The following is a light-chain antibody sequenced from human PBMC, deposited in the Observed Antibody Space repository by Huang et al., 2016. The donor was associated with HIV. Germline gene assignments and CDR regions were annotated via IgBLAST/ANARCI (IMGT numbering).Light chain of an antibody. Sequence: EIVLTQSPATLSLSPGEGATRSCRANESVRNFLAWYQQKPGQAPRLLIHGASNRAAGVPARFSGTGSGTDFTLTINSLEPEDFGFYYCQQRDIWPLTFGPGTRVDIK. CDR3: QQRDIWPLT. CDR2: GAS. CDR1: ESVRNF. V-gene: IGKV3-11*01. J-gene: IGKJ3*01.